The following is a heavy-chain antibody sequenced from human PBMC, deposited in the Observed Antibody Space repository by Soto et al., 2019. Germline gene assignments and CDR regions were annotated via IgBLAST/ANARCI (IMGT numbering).Heavy chain of an antibody. CDR3: ATGATGTTGSYYYYGMDV. D-gene: IGHD1-1*01. V-gene: IGHV1-69*01. CDR1: GGTFSIYA. CDR2: IIPIFGTA. Sequence: SVKGSCKASGGTFSIYAISWVRQAPGQGLEWMGGIIPIFGTANYAQKFQGRVTITADESTSTAYMELSSLRSEDTAVYYCATGATGTTGSYYYYGMDVWGQGTTVTLSS. J-gene: IGHJ6*02.